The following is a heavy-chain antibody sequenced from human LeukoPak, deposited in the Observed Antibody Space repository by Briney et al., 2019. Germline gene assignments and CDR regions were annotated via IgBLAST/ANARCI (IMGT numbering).Heavy chain of an antibody. Sequence: SVKVSCKASGGTFSSYAISWVRQAPGQGLEWMGRIIPILGIANYAQKFQGRVTITADKSTSTAYMEPSSLRSEDTAVYYCARLATRDGYNLPWGQGTLVTVSS. V-gene: IGHV1-69*04. J-gene: IGHJ5*02. CDR1: GGTFSSYA. CDR2: IIPILGIA. D-gene: IGHD5-12*01. CDR3: ARLATRDGYNLP.